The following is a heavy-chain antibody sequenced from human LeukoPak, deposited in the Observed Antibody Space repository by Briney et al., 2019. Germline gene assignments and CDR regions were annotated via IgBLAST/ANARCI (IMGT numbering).Heavy chain of an antibody. CDR1: GYSFTSYW. CDR3: VRRGYDFWSGYPESWYFDL. V-gene: IGHV5-51*01. J-gene: IGHJ2*01. CDR2: IYPGDSDT. D-gene: IGHD3-3*01. Sequence: GESLKISCKGSGYSFTSYWIGWVRQMPGKGLEWMGIIYPGDSDTRYSPSFQGQVTISADKSISTAYLQWSSLKASDTAMYYCVRRGYDFWSGYPESWYFDLWGRGTLVTVSS.